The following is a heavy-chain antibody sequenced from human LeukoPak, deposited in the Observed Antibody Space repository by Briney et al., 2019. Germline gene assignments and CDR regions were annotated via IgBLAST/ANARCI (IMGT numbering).Heavy chain of an antibody. CDR2: IYTSGST. CDR1: GGSISSYY. CDR3: ARSKGNSGYDYHFDY. D-gene: IGHD5-12*01. Sequence: PSETLSLTCIVSGGSISSYYWSWIRQPAGKGLEWIGRIYTSGSTNYNPSLKSRVTMSVDTSKNQFSLKLSSVTAADTAVYYCARSKGNSGYDYHFDYWGQGTLVTVSS. V-gene: IGHV4-4*07. J-gene: IGHJ4*02.